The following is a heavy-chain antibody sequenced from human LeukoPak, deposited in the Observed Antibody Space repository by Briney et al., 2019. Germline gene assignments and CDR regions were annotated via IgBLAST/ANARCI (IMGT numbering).Heavy chain of an antibody. J-gene: IGHJ4*02. Sequence: SQTLSLTCAVSGGSFSGYYRSWIRQPPGKGLEWSGEINHTGSTHNTPSPTRRVTISVDTSKNQFSLKLSSVTPADTAVYYSAGDSGITIFGGVPQCYYFDYWGQGTLVTVSS. V-gene: IGHV4-34*01. CDR1: GGSFSGYY. CDR2: INHTGST. CDR3: AGDSGITIFGGVPQCYYFDY. D-gene: IGHD3-3*01.